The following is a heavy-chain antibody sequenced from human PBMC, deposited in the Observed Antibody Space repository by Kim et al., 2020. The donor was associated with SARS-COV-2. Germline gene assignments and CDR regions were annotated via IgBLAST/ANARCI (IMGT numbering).Heavy chain of an antibody. CDR2: ISGSGGST. J-gene: IGHJ6*02. V-gene: IGHV3-23*01. CDR1: GFTFSSYA. CDR3: AKAGSYTSAAIYGMDV. Sequence: GGSLRLSCAASGFTFSSYAMSWVRQAPGKGLEWVSAISGSGGSTYYADSVKGRFTISRDNSKNTLYLQMNSQRAEDTAVYYCAKAGSYTSAAIYGMDVWGQGTTVTVSS. D-gene: IGHD4-4*01.